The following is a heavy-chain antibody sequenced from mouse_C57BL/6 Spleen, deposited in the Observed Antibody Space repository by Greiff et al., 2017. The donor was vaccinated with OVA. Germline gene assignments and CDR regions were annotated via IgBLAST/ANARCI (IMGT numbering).Heavy chain of an antibody. D-gene: IGHD4-1*01. Sequence: EVQRVESGGGLVQPKGSLILSCAASGFTFNTYAMLWVRQAPGKGLEWVARIRSKSSNYATYYADSVKDRFTISRDDSQSMLYLQMNNLKTEDTAMYYCVRGTGTHVDYWGEGTTLTVTT. J-gene: IGHJ2*01. CDR3: VRGTGTHVDY. V-gene: IGHV10-3*01. CDR2: IRSKSSNYAT. CDR1: GFTFNTYA.